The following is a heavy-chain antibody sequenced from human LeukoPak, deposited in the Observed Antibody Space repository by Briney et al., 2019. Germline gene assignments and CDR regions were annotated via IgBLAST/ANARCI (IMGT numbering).Heavy chain of an antibody. Sequence: GGSLRLSCADSGFTFSSYSMNWVRQAPGKGLEWVSSISSGSKYIYNADSVKGRFTISRDNAKRSLYLQMNSLRVEGTAVYYCARALSYSYGSMDFWGQGTLVIVSS. V-gene: IGHV3-21*01. J-gene: IGHJ4*02. CDR3: ARALSYSYGSMDF. CDR1: GFTFSSYS. CDR2: ISSGSKYI. D-gene: IGHD5-18*01.